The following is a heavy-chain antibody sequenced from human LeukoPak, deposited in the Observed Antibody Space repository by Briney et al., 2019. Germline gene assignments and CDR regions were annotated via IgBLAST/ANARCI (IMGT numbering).Heavy chain of an antibody. CDR2: IYSGGST. CDR1: GFTVSSNC. V-gene: IGHV3-66*04. D-gene: IGHD3-16*01. Sequence: GGSLRLSCAASGFTVSSNCMSWVRQAPGKGLEWVSVIYSGGSTYYADSVKGRFTISRDNSKNTLYLQMNSLRAEDTAVYYCARHSMSIMGYWGQGTLVTVSS. CDR3: ARHSMSIMGY. J-gene: IGHJ4*02.